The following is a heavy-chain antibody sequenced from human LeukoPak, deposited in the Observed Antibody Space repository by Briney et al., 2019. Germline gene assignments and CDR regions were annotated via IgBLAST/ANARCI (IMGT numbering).Heavy chain of an antibody. CDR1: GYTFTGYY. V-gene: IGHV1-2*02. Sequence: GASVKVSCKASGYTFTGYYMHWVRQAPGQGLGWMGWINPNSGGTNYAQKFQGRVTMTRDTSISTAYMELSRLRSDDTAVYYCARVARGCSSTSCYPFDYWGQGTLVTVSS. CDR3: ARVARGCSSTSCYPFDY. CDR2: INPNSGGT. J-gene: IGHJ4*02. D-gene: IGHD2-2*01.